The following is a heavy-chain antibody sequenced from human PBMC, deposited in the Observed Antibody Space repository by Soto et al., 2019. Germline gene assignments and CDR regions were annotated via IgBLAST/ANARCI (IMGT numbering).Heavy chain of an antibody. J-gene: IGHJ6*02. CDR2: ISSSGTA. CDR3: ARDRKLELLGNYYYYGMDV. D-gene: IGHD1-7*01. Sequence: PSETLSLTCSVSGGSIRDYFWTWIRQSPGRGLEWIGYISSSGTAKYNSSLKSRVTISLDRSRNQFSLKLSSVTAADTAVYFCARDRKLELLGNYYYYGMDVWGQGTTVTVSS. CDR1: GGSIRDYF. V-gene: IGHV4-59*01.